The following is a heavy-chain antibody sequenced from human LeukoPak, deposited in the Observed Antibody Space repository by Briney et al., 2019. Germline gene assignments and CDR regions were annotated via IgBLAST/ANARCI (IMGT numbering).Heavy chain of an antibody. CDR1: GDSIRNGNYY. V-gene: IGHV4-61*02. D-gene: IGHD3-9*01. CDR2: IYSSGRT. Sequence: SETLSLTCTVSGDSIRNGNYYWNWIRQPAGKGLEWIGRIYSSGRTNYNPSLESRVTVSVDTSRNQFSLKLSSVTAADTAVYYCAREAYDVLTSDWFDPWGQGTLVTVSS. J-gene: IGHJ5*02. CDR3: AREAYDVLTSDWFDP.